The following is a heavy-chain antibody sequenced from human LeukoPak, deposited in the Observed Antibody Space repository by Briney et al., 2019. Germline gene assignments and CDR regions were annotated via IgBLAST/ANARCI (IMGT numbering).Heavy chain of an antibody. CDR1: GFTVSSNY. V-gene: IGHV3-7*05. CDR2: IKQDGSEK. CDR3: ARAGVLVFGVVIISESYYFDY. J-gene: IGHJ4*02. D-gene: IGHD3-3*01. Sequence: GGSLRLSCAASGFTVSSNYMSWVRQAPGKGLEWVANIKQDGSEKYYVDSVKGRFTVSRDSAKNSLYLQMNSLRAEDTAVYYCARAGVLVFGVVIISESYYFDYWGQGTLVTVSS.